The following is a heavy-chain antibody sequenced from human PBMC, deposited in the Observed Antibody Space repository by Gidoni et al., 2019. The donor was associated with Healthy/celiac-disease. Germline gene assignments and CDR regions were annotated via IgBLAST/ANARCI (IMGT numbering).Heavy chain of an antibody. Sequence: QVQLQESGPGLVKPSETLSRTCTVSGGSISSYYWSWIRQPPGKGLEWIGYIYYSGSTNYNPSLKSRVTISVDTSKNQFSLKLSSVTAADTAVYYCARGPKLGAARRFDYWGQGTLVTVSS. CDR2: IYYSGST. D-gene: IGHD6-6*01. V-gene: IGHV4-59*01. J-gene: IGHJ4*02. CDR3: ARGPKLGAARRFDY. CDR1: GGSISSYY.